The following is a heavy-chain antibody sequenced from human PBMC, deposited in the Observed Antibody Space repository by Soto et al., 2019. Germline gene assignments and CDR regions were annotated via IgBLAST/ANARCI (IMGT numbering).Heavy chain of an antibody. CDR3: ARELGDYVWFDP. CDR1: GYSFTSYS. D-gene: IGHD4-17*01. J-gene: IGHJ5*02. CDR2: ISAYNGNT. Sequence: ASVKVSCKASGYSFTSYSTHWVRQAPGQGLEWMGWISAYNGNTNYAQKLQGRVTMTTDTSTSTAYIELRSLRSDDTAVYYCARELGDYVWFDPWGQGTLVTVSS. V-gene: IGHV1-18*01.